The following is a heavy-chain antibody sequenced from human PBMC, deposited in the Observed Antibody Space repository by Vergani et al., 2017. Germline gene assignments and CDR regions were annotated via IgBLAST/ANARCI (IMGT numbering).Heavy chain of an antibody. CDR3: ASYSLIVVVPAAIDYYYYMDF. CDR2: INPNSGGT. V-gene: IGHV1-2*02. CDR1: GYTFTGYY. D-gene: IGHD2-2*01. J-gene: IGHJ6*03. Sequence: QVQLVQSGAEVKKPGASVKVSCKASGYTFTGYYMHWVRQAPGQGLEWMGWINPNSGGTNYAQKFQGRVTMTRDTSISTAYMELSRLRSDDTAVYYCASYSLIVVVPAAIDYYYYMDFWGKGTTVTVSS.